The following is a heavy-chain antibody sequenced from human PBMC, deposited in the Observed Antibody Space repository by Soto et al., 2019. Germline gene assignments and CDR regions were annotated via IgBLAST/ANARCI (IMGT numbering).Heavy chain of an antibody. CDR2: TSRSGSTI. CDR1: VFTFSDYY. CDR3: ARVAEYQVLDYYYYYGMDV. J-gene: IGHJ6*01. Sequence: WVSLRFSWVSSVFTFSDYYMNWIRQAPREGLEWVSYTSRSGSTIYYADSVNGRFTISMDNAKNSLYLQMNSLRAEDTAVYYCARVAEYQVLDYYYYYGMDVWGQGTTVTVSS. V-gene: IGHV3-11*01. D-gene: IGHD2-2*01.